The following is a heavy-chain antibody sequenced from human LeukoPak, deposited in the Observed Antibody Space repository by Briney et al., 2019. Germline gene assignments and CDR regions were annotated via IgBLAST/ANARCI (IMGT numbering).Heavy chain of an antibody. Sequence: ASVKVSCKASGYTFSGYQVHWLRQAPGQGLEWMGRMNPSSGVTNYAQKFPGRVTMTRDTSINTAYLDLSALKSDDTAVYYCASRAASVTLGYWGQGTLVTVSS. CDR3: ASRAASVTLGY. CDR2: MNPSSGVT. CDR1: GYTFSGYQ. V-gene: IGHV1-2*06. J-gene: IGHJ4*02. D-gene: IGHD2-15*01.